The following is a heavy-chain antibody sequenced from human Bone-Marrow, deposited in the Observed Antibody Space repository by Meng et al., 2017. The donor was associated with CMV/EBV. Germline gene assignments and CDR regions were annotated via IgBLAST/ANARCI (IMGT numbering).Heavy chain of an antibody. CDR1: GGSISSYY. V-gene: IGHV4-59*01. CDR2: IYYSGST. CDR3: ARVPYYDFWSGPNWFDP. J-gene: IGHJ5*02. Sequence: SETLSLTCTVSGGSISSYYWSWIRQPPGKGLEWIGYIYYSGSTNYNPSLKSRVTISVDTSKHQFSLKLSSVTAADTAVYYCARVPYYDFWSGPNWFDPWGQGTLVTVSS. D-gene: IGHD3-3*01.